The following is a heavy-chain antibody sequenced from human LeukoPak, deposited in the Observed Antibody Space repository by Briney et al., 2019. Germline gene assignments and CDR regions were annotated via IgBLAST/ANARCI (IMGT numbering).Heavy chain of an antibody. CDR3: ARHSRSAYSGYENAFDI. J-gene: IGHJ3*02. D-gene: IGHD5-12*01. Sequence: SETLSLTCTVSGDSISSSSYYWDWIRQPPGKGLEWIGYVYYNTNTYYNPSLKSRVTISVDTSKNQFSLKLTSVTAADTAIYYCARHSRSAYSGYENAFDIWGQGTVVTVSS. CDR1: GDSISSSSYY. V-gene: IGHV4-39*01. CDR2: VYYNTNT.